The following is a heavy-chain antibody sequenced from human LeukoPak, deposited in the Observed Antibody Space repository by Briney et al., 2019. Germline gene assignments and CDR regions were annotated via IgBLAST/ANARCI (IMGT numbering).Heavy chain of an antibody. D-gene: IGHD5-18*01. J-gene: IGHJ4*02. V-gene: IGHV1-69*04. Sequence: ASVKVSCKASGGTFSSYAISWVRQAPGQGLEWMGRIIPILGIANYAQKFQGRVTIIADKLTSTAYMELSSLRSEDTAVYYCARGGGYSYGYDFGYWGQGTLVTVSS. CDR3: ARGGGYSYGYDFGY. CDR2: IIPILGIA. CDR1: GGTFSSYA.